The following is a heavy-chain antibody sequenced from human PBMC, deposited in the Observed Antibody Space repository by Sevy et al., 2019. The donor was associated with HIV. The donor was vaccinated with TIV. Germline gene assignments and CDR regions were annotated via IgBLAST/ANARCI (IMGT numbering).Heavy chain of an antibody. CDR3: ARVGIVVGGAFDI. Sequence: GGSLRLSCAASGFTFSSYSMNWVRQAPGKGLEWVSYISSSSSTIYYADSVKGRFTTSRDNAKNSLYLQMNSLGAEDTAVYYCARVGIVVGGAFDIWGQGTMVTVSS. D-gene: IGHD2-15*01. J-gene: IGHJ3*02. CDR2: ISSSSSTI. CDR1: GFTFSSYS. V-gene: IGHV3-48*01.